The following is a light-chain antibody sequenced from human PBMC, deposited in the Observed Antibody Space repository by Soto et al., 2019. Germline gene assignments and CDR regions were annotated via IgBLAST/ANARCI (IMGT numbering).Light chain of an antibody. CDR3: QHYSA. V-gene: IGKV1-5*01. Sequence: DIQMTQSPSTLSASVGDRVTITCRASQRISSWLAWYKQKPGKAPKLLIYDASSLESGVPSRFSGSGSGTEFTRAISRLQPDDFATYYCQHYSAFGQGTKGEIK. J-gene: IGKJ1*01. CDR2: DAS. CDR1: QRISSW.